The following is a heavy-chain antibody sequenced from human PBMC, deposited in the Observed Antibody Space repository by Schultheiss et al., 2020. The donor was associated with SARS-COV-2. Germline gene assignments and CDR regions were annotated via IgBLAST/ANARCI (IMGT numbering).Heavy chain of an antibody. Sequence: GESLKISCAASGFTFISYAMSWVRQAPGKGLEWVSFFSRSGTTIYYADSVKGRFTISRDNARNSLYLQMNSLRAEDTAVYYCARDHDSSGWYYYYGMDVWGQGTTVTVSS. CDR3: ARDHDSSGWYYYYGMDV. J-gene: IGHJ6*02. V-gene: IGHV3-48*04. CDR1: GFTFISYA. D-gene: IGHD6-19*01. CDR2: FSRSGTTI.